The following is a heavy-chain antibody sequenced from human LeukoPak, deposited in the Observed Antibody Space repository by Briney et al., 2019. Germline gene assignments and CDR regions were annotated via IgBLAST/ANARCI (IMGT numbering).Heavy chain of an antibody. CDR3: ARDMKGNLDY. CDR1: GFTFSNTW. J-gene: IGHJ4*02. Sequence: HPGGSLRLSCAASGFTFSNTWMAWVRQDPGKGLDWVANINQDGGTRQYADSVRGRFTISRDNAKNSLYLEMNSLRAEDTGLYHCARDMKGNLDYWGQGTLVTVSS. V-gene: IGHV3-7*01. D-gene: IGHD3-16*01. CDR2: INQDGGTR.